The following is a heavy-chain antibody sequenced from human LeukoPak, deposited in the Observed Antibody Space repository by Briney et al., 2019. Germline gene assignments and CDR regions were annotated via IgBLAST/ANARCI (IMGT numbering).Heavy chain of an antibody. CDR2: IKQDGSEK. CDR1: GFTFNNYW. J-gene: IGHJ5*02. CDR3: ARDRYGDPAVGFDP. Sequence: GGSLRLSCAVPGFTFNNYWMSWGRQAPGGGLERGSNIKQDGSEKYYVYSVKGRFTTTRDNAKNSLYLQINSLRAEDTAVYYCARDRYGDPAVGFDPWGQGTLVTVSS. D-gene: IGHD4-17*01. V-gene: IGHV3-7*03.